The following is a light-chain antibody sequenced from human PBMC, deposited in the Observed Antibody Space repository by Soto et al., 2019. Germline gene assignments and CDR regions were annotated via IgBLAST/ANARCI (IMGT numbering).Light chain of an antibody. Sequence: DLQMTQSPSSLSASVGDRVTITCRTSQNIINHLNWYQQRPGKVPKLLIFTTSTLESGIPSRFSGSGSGTDFTLTISSLQPEDFATYYCQQSYTSPYTFGQGTNLEIK. V-gene: IGKV1-39*01. CDR2: TTS. J-gene: IGKJ2*01. CDR3: QQSYTSPYT. CDR1: QNIINH.